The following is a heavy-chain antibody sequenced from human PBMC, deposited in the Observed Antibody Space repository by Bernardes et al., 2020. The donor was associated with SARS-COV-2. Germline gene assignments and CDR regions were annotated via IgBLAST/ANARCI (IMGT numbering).Heavy chain of an antibody. CDR1: GYTFTPYY. CDR3: ARGPISSIDY. D-gene: IGHD3-10*01. CDR2: INPSSGVT. J-gene: IGHJ4*02. V-gene: IGHV1-2*04. Sequence: ASVKVSCKASGYTFTPYYIHWVRQAPGQGFEWLGWINPSSGVTNYAQKFQGWVTMTRDTSISTAYMELSSLRADDTAVFYCARGPISSIDYWGQGSLVTVSS.